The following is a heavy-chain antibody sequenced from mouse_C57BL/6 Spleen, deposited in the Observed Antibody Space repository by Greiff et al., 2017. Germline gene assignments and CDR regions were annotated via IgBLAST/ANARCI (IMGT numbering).Heavy chain of an antibody. CDR3: TRYGYFYFDY. D-gene: IGHD2-2*01. Sequence: VQLQQSGAELVRPGASVTLSCKASGYTFTDYEMHWVKQTPVHGLEWIGAIDPETGGTAYNQKFKGKAILTADKSSSTAYMELRSLTSEDSAVYYGTRYGYFYFDYWGQGTTLTVSS. J-gene: IGHJ2*01. CDR2: IDPETGGT. V-gene: IGHV1-15*01. CDR1: GYTFTDYE.